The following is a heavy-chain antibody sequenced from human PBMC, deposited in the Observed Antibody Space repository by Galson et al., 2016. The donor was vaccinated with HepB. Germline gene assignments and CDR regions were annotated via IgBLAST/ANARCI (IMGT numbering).Heavy chain of an antibody. D-gene: IGHD3-10*01. J-gene: IGHJ4*02. CDR3: ARDGYYYGSGSYGAATY. CDR1: GFSFSSSA. CDR2: ISYHGSNK. V-gene: IGHV3-30*04. Sequence: SLRLSCAASGFSFSSSAMHWVRQAPGKGMEWVAVISYHGSNKYYVDSVKGRFTISRDNSKNTLYRQMNSLRVEDTAMYYCARDGYYYGSGSYGAATYWGQGTPVTVSS.